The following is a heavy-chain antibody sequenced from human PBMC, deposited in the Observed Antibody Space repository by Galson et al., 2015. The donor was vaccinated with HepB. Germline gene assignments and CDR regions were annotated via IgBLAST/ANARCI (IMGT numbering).Heavy chain of an antibody. CDR2: ISINSGNT. D-gene: IGHD6-6*01. CDR3: ARDRSHSLDY. Sequence: SVKVSCKASGYIFTPNGISWVRQAPGQGLEWLGWISINSGNTNYVERLQGRVTMTRDTSTSTAYMELRRLTSDDTAVYYCARDRSHSLDYWGQGTLVTVSS. V-gene: IGHV1-18*04. J-gene: IGHJ4*02. CDR1: GYIFTPNG.